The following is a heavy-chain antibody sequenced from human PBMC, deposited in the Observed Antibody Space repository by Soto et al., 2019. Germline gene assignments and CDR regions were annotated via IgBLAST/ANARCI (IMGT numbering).Heavy chain of an antibody. V-gene: IGHV4-34*01. D-gene: IGHD2-15*01. Sequence: PSETLSLTCAVYGGSFSGYYWSWIRQPPGKGLEWIGEINHSGSTNYNPSLKSRVTISVDTSKNQFSLKLSPVTAADTAVYYCTRVGARSCSGATCPMAYWGQGALVTVSS. CDR3: TRVGARSCSGATCPMAY. CDR1: GGSFSGYY. J-gene: IGHJ4*02. CDR2: INHSGST.